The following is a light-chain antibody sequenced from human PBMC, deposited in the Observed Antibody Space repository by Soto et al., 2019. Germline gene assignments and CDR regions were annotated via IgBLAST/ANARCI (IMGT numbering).Light chain of an antibody. CDR2: DAS. J-gene: IGKJ1*01. Sequence: EIVLTQSPATLSLSPGERATLSCRASQSVSSYLAWYQQKPGQAPRLLIYDASKRATGIPARFSGSGSGTDFTLTISNLEPEDFSVYYCQQRGNWPRTFGQGTKVDIK. CDR3: QQRGNWPRT. V-gene: IGKV3-11*01. CDR1: QSVSSY.